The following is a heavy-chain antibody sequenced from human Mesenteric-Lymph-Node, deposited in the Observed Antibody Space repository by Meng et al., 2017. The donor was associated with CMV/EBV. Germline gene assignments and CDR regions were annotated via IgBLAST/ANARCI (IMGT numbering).Heavy chain of an antibody. Sequence: GESLKISCVASRFTFDDYGMSWVRQAPGKGLEWVSVIYSGGSSIYYADSVKGRFTISRDNAKNSLYLQMNSLRAEDTAVYYCARDRYPYYYYGMDVWGQGTTVTVSS. J-gene: IGHJ6*02. CDR1: RFTFDDYG. D-gene: IGHD1-1*01. CDR3: ARDRYPYYYYGMDV. CDR2: IYSGGSSI. V-gene: IGHV3-20*04.